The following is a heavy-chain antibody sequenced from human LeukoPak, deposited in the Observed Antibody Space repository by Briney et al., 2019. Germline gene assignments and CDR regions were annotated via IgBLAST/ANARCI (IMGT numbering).Heavy chain of an antibody. Sequence: GGSLTLSCVASGFNFNNYDLHWVRQAPGKGLEWVSAISGSGGSTYYADSVKGRFTISRDNSKNTLYLQMNSLRAEDTAVYYCAKDPRCSSTSCYTGYWGQGTLVTVSS. CDR3: AKDPRCSSTSCYTGY. CDR2: ISGSGGST. V-gene: IGHV3-23*01. CDR1: GFNFNNYD. D-gene: IGHD2-2*02. J-gene: IGHJ4*02.